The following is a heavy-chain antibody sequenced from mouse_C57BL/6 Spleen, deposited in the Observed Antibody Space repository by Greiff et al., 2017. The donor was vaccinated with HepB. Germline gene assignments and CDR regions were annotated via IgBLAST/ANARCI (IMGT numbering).Heavy chain of an antibody. CDR3: ARVPLYYGSSYYFDY. J-gene: IGHJ2*01. CDR2: INYDGSST. CDR1: GFTFSDYY. D-gene: IGHD1-1*01. Sequence: EVKLVESEGGLVQPGRSMKLSCTASGFTFSDYYMAWVRQVPEKGLEWVANINYDGSSTYYLDSLKSRFIISRDNAKNILYLQMSSLKSEDTATYYCARVPLYYGSSYYFDYWGQGTTLTVSS. V-gene: IGHV5-16*01.